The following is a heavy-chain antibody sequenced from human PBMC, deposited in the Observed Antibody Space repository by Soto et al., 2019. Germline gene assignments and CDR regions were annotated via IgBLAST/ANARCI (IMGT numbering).Heavy chain of an antibody. V-gene: IGHV3-23*01. CDR2: ISASGSST. Sequence: GGSLRLSCAASGFTFTTFAMTWVRQAPGKGLEWVSPISASGSSTYYADSVKGRFTISRDNSKNTLYLQMNSLRVEDTAVYYCAKRSCGGRCRTDAFDVWGQGTMVTVSS. CDR1: GFTFTTFA. D-gene: IGHD2-15*01. CDR3: AKRSCGGRCRTDAFDV. J-gene: IGHJ3*01.